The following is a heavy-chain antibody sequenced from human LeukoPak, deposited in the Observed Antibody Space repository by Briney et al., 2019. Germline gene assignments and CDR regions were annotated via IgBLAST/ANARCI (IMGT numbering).Heavy chain of an antibody. CDR3: VRNVGWFFRH. D-gene: IGHD6-19*01. CDR2: IWFDGSNE. J-gene: IGHJ4*02. Sequence: GGSLRPSCAASGFTLRGDGTQAVRQAPGKGLEWVAIIWFDGSNEYYADSVKGRFTISRDNSMNTLFLQMKRMRAEDTAVYYCVRNVGWFFRHRAQGTLVTVSS. V-gene: IGHV3-33*01. CDR1: GFTLRGDG.